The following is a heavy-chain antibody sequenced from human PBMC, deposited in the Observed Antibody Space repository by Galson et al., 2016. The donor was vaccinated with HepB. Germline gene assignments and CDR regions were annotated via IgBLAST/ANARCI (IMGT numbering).Heavy chain of an antibody. CDR2: IYPSDSAT. CDR3: VRRVGTTASRPGNYFDP. V-gene: IGHV5-51*01. J-gene: IGHJ5*02. CDR1: GYSFTRSW. D-gene: IGHD1-7*01. Sequence: QSGAEVTKPAESLKISCKASGYSFTRSWIGWVRQMPGGGLEWMAMIYPSDSATRYNPSFQGQVTVSADNSITTAYVQWSSLKASDTAVYYCVRRVGTTASRPGNYFDPWGQGTLVTVSS.